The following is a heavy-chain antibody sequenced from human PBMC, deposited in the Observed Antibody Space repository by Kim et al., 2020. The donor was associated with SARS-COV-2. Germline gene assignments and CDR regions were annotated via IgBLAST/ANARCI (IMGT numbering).Heavy chain of an antibody. J-gene: IGHJ6*02. V-gene: IGHV4-61*02. CDR1: GGSISSGSYY. D-gene: IGHD3-9*01. CDR2: IYTSGST. Sequence: SETLSLTCTVSGGSISSGSYYWSWIRQPAGKGLEWIGRIYTSGSTNYNPSLKSRVTISVDTTKNQFSLKLSSVTAAETAVYYCARGGTYNDILTGYESSMGYYGMDVWGQGTPFSVSS. CDR3: ARGGTYNDILTGYESSMGYYGMDV.